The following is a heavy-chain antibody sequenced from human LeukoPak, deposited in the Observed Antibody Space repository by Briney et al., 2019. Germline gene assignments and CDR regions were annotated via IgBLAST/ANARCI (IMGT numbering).Heavy chain of an antibody. Sequence: SDTLSLTCTVSGGSISSYYWSWIRQPPGKGLEWIGYIYYSGSTNYNPSLKSRVTISVDTSKNQFSLKLSSVTAADTAVYYCARWASGHFDYWGQGTLVTVSS. J-gene: IGHJ4*02. CDR3: ARWASGHFDY. V-gene: IGHV4-59*07. CDR2: IYYSGST. D-gene: IGHD6-19*01. CDR1: GGSISSYY.